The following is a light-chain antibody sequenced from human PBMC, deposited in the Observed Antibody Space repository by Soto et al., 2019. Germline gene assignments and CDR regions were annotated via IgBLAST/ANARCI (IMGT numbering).Light chain of an antibody. CDR3: HQRQSWPRT. CDR1: QYINTR. V-gene: IGKV3-11*01. Sequence: EIVLTQSPATLSSFPGDRVTLSCRASQYINTRLAWYQHRPGQAPRLLIYQTSLRAAGIPARFSASGSGTAVTLTISGVQPEDFALSYCHQRQSWPRTFGQGTKVDI. CDR2: QTS. J-gene: IGKJ1*01.